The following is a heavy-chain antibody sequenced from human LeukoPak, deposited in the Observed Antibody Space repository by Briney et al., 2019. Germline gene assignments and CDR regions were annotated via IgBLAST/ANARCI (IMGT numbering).Heavy chain of an antibody. CDR1: GFTVSNNY. CDR2: LYSGGNT. D-gene: IGHD5-24*01. J-gene: IGHJ3*01. Sequence: GGSLRLSCAASGFTVSNNYMSWVRQAPGKGLEWVSVLYSGGNTYYTDSVKGRFAISRDYSRNTVYLQMNSLRAEDTAVYYCARGDQRWLRREGAFDVWGQGTMVTVSS. CDR3: ARGDQRWLRREGAFDV. V-gene: IGHV3-53*01.